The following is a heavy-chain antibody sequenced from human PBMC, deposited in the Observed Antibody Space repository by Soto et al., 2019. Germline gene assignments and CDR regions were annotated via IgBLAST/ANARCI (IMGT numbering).Heavy chain of an antibody. CDR3: SPSLDY. Sequence: GGSLRLPCAASGFTFSSYWMDWVRQAPGKGLEWVANINQDGSEMHYVASVRGRFTISRDNAKSSLYLQMSSLTTEDSALYYCSPSLDYWGQGALVTVSS. CDR2: INQDGSEM. J-gene: IGHJ4*02. V-gene: IGHV3-7*01. CDR1: GFTFSSYW.